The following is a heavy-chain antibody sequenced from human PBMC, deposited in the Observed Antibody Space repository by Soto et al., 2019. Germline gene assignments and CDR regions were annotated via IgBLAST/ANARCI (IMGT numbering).Heavy chain of an antibody. J-gene: IGHJ6*02. Sequence: PSETLSLTCTVSGGSISSSSYYWGWIRQPPEKGLEWIGSIYYSGSTYYNPSLKNRVTISVDTSKNQFSLKLSSVTAADTAVYYCARHCSDSSSWYTQYYYYYGMDVWGQGTTVTVSS. D-gene: IGHD6-13*01. V-gene: IGHV4-39*01. CDR1: GGSISSSSYY. CDR2: IYYSGST. CDR3: ARHCSDSSSWYTQYYYYYGMDV.